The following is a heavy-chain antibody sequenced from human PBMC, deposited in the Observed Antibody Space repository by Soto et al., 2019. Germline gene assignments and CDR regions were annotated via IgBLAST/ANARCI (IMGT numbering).Heavy chain of an antibody. Sequence: ASVKVSCKASGFTFTSSAVQWLRQARGQRLEWIGWIVVGSGNTNYAQKFQERVTITRDMSTSTANMELSSLRSEDTAVYYGAAELGAAACTKYNCFGRWGQGTLVTVSS. V-gene: IGHV1-58*01. CDR1: GFTFTSSA. CDR2: IVVGSGNT. D-gene: IGHD6-13*01. CDR3: AAELGAAACTKYNCFGR. J-gene: IGHJ5*02.